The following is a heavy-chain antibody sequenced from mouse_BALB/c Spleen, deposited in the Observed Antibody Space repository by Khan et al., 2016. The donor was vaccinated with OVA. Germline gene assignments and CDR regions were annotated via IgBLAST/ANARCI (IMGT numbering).Heavy chain of an antibody. CDR2: VSTGGGYT. Sequence: DVQLVESGGDLVKPGGSLKLSCAASGFTFSTYGMSWVRQTPDKRLEWVATVSTGGGYTYYPDSVKGRFTISRDNAKNTLYLQMSGLKSEDTAMVYCTRLAYYYDSEGFAYWGQGTLVTVSA. J-gene: IGHJ3*01. CDR3: TRLAYYYDSEGFAY. CDR1: GFTFSTYG. V-gene: IGHV5-6*01. D-gene: IGHD1-1*01.